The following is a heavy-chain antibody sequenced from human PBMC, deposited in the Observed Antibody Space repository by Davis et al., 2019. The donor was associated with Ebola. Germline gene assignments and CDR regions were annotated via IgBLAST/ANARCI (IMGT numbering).Heavy chain of an antibody. J-gene: IGHJ5*02. V-gene: IGHV3-21*01. D-gene: IGHD2-2*01. CDR3: ARDRSGDIVVVPAAMNP. Sequence: GGSLRLSCAASGFTFSSYGMNWVRQAPGKGLEWVSSISSSSSYIYYADSVKGRFTISRGNAKNSLYLQMNSLRAEDTAVYYCARDRSGDIVVVPAAMNPWGQGTLVTVSS. CDR1: GFTFSSYG. CDR2: ISSSSSYI.